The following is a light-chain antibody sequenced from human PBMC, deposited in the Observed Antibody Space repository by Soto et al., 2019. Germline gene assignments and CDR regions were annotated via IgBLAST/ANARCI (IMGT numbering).Light chain of an antibody. J-gene: IGKJ1*01. V-gene: IGKV3-15*01. CDR2: GAS. Sequence: EVVMTQSPATLSVSPGERATLSCRASQSVNANLAWYQQKPGQAPRLLIHGASNRATGIPARFSGSGFGTEFIPTISSLRCEDFAVYYCQQYNTWLWTFGQGTKVEI. CDR1: QSVNAN. CDR3: QQYNTWLWT.